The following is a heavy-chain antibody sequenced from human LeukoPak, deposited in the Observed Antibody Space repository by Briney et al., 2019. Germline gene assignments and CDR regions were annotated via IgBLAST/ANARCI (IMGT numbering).Heavy chain of an antibody. J-gene: IGHJ5*02. CDR2: IYWDDDK. D-gene: IGHD5-12*01. V-gene: IGHV2-5*02. Sequence: ESGPTLVKPTQTLTLTCTFSGFSLRTSGVGVGWIRQPPGKALGWLALIYWDDDKRYSPSLKSRLTITKDTSKNQVVLTMTNMDPVDTATYYCAHRPGSSGGYEDWFDPWGQGTLVTVSS. CDR1: GFSLRTSGVG. CDR3: AHRPGSSGGYEDWFDP.